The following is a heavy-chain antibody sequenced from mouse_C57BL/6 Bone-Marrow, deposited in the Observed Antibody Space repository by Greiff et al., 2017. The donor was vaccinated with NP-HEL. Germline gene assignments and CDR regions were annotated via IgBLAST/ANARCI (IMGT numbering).Heavy chain of an antibody. CDR2: INPSSGYT. V-gene: IGHV1-7*01. Sequence: VQLQESGAELAKPGASVKLSCKASGYTFTSYWMHWVNQRPGQGLEWIGYINPSSGYTKYNQKFKDKATVTADKSSSTAYMQLSSLTYEDSAVYYCARGYSNYYAMDYWGQGTSVTVSS. CDR1: GYTFTSYW. D-gene: IGHD2-5*01. CDR3: ARGYSNYYAMDY. J-gene: IGHJ4*01.